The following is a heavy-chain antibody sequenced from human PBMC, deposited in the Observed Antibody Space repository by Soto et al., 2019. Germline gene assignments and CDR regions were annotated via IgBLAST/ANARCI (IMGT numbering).Heavy chain of an antibody. V-gene: IGHV1-69*04. J-gene: IGHJ4*02. D-gene: IGHD2-15*01. CDR2: IIPILGIA. Sequence: ASVKVSCKASGGTFSSYTISWVRQAPGQGLEWMGRIIPILGIANYAQKFQGRVTITADKSTSTAYMELSSLRSEDTAVYYCARDSGEAATPHYFDYWGQGTLVTVSS. CDR1: GGTFSSYT. CDR3: ARDSGEAATPHYFDY.